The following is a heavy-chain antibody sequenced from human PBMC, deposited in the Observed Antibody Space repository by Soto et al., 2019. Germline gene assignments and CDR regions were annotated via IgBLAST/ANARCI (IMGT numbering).Heavy chain of an antibody. Sequence: QVQLQESGPGLVKPSQTLSLTCTVSGGSISSGGYYWSWIRQHPGKGLEWIGYIYYSGSTYYNPSLKRRVTIPVDTSKNQCSLKLSSVTAADTAVYYCARFAGVVAKYLDYWGQGTLVTVSS. J-gene: IGHJ4*02. CDR3: ARFAGVVAKYLDY. CDR2: IYYSGST. D-gene: IGHD2-15*01. CDR1: GGSISSGGYY. V-gene: IGHV4-31*03.